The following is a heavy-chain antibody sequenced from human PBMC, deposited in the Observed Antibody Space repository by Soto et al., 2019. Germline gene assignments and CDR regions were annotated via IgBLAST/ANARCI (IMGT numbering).Heavy chain of an antibody. Sequence: ASVNVSCKASGYTFTGYYMHWVRQAPGQGLEGMGWINPNSGGTNYAQKFQGRVTMTRDTSISTAYMELSRLRSDDTDVYYCARVGTYYYGSGSYFHAFDIWGQGTMVTVSS. D-gene: IGHD3-10*01. J-gene: IGHJ3*02. V-gene: IGHV1-2*02. CDR3: ARVGTYYYGSGSYFHAFDI. CDR1: GYTFTGYY. CDR2: INPNSGGT.